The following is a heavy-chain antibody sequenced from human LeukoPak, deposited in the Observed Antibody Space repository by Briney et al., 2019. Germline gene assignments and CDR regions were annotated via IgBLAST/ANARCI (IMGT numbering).Heavy chain of an antibody. V-gene: IGHV1-18*01. J-gene: IGHJ4*02. D-gene: IGHD4-17*01. Sequence: GASVKVSCKASGYTFTSYGISWVRQAPGQGLEWMGWISAYNGNTNYAQKLQGRVTITADKSTSTAYMELSSLRSEDTAVYYCARGTVRFDYWGQGTLVTVSS. CDR2: ISAYNGNT. CDR1: GYTFTSYG. CDR3: ARGTVRFDY.